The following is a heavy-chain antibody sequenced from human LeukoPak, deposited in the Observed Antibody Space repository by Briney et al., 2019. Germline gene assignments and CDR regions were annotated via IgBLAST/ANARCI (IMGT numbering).Heavy chain of an antibody. V-gene: IGHV3-30*02. CDR3: ARRVPTGGTIKPYFDF. J-gene: IGHJ4*02. CDR1: GFTFSSYE. CDR2: IRYDGSNK. Sequence: GGSLRLSCAASGFTFSSYEMNWVRQAPGKGLEWVAFIRYDGSNKYYADSVKGRFTISRDNSKNTLYLQMGSLRPEDMAVYFCARRVPTGGTIKPYFDFWGQGTLVAVSS. D-gene: IGHD3-9*01.